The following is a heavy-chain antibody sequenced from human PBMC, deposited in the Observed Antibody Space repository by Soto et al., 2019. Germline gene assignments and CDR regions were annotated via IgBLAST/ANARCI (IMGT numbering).Heavy chain of an antibody. J-gene: IGHJ4*02. CDR1: GFTFSDHG. CDR3: AKQFDLGGLEDY. Sequence: QVQLVESGGGVVQPGTSLRLSCAASGFTFSDHGMHWVRQAPGKGLEWVAVISHDGNSKYYGDSVKGRFTVSRDNSNNMAYLQMNRRRREDTAMYYCAKQFDLGGLEDYWGQGTLVTVSS. V-gene: IGHV3-30*18. D-gene: IGHD1-1*01. CDR2: ISHDGNSK.